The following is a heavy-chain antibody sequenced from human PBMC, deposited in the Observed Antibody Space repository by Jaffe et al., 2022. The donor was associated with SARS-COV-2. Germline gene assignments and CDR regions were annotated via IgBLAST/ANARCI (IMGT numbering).Heavy chain of an antibody. V-gene: IGHV3-23*01. Sequence: EVQLLESGGGLVQPGGSLRLSCAASGFTFSNYGMGWVRQAPGKGLEWVSAISGSGNSTYYADSVKGRFTISRDNSKNTLYLQMNSLRAEDTAVYYCAKGASWLLLHYWGQGTPVTVSS. J-gene: IGHJ4*02. D-gene: IGHD2-15*01. CDR1: GFTFSNYG. CDR3: AKGASWLLLHY. CDR2: ISGSGNST.